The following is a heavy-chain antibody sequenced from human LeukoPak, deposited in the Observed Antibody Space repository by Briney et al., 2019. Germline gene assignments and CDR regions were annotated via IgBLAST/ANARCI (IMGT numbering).Heavy chain of an antibody. CDR3: AKDRGYSGYDPGDEYFQH. V-gene: IGHV3-30*18. D-gene: IGHD5-12*01. J-gene: IGHJ1*01. CDR2: ISYDGSNK. CDR1: GFTFSSHG. Sequence: GRSLRLSCAASGFTFSSHGMHWVRQAPGKGLEWVAGISYDGSNKYYADSVKGRFTISRDNSKNTLYLQMNSLRAEDTAVYYCAKDRGYSGYDPGDEYFQHWGQGTLVTVSS.